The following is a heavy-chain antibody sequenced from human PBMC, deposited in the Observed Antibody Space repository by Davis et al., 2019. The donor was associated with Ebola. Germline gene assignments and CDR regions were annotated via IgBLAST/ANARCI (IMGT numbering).Heavy chain of an antibody. V-gene: IGHV4-34*01. CDR1: GGSFSGYY. D-gene: IGHD6-19*01. CDR3: ARDLGSSDWHGGDWFDP. CDR2: INHSGST. Sequence: MPSETLSLTCAVSGGSFSGYYWSWIRQPPGKGLEWIGEINHSGSTNYNPSLKSRVTISVDTSKNQFSLKLSSVTAADTAVYYCARDLGSSDWHGGDWFDPWGQGTLVTVSS. J-gene: IGHJ5*02.